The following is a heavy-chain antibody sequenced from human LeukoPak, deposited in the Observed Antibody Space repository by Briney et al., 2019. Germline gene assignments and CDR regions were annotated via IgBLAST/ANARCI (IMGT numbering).Heavy chain of an antibody. Sequence: GGSLRLSCAASGCTLSDYYMSWIRQAPGKGLEWVSYSSSSGTTIYYADSVKGRFAISRDNAKNSLYLQMNSLRAEDPAVYYCARRRDFIDYWGQGTLVTVSS. D-gene: IGHD3/OR15-3a*01. CDR2: SSSSGTTI. CDR1: GCTLSDYY. J-gene: IGHJ4*02. V-gene: IGHV3-11*01. CDR3: ARRRDFIDY.